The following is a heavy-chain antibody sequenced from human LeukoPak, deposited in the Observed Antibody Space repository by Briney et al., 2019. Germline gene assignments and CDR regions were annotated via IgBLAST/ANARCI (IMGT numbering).Heavy chain of an antibody. J-gene: IGHJ4*02. Sequence: GGSLRLSCAASGFTFSSHVMGWVRQAPGKGLEWVSTISGSGGGTYYADSVEGRFTISRDNSKNTLYLQMNSLRAEDTAVNYCAKGEWLAHFDYWGQGTLVTVSS. CDR1: GFTFSSHV. CDR2: ISGSGGGT. V-gene: IGHV3-23*01. D-gene: IGHD6-19*01. CDR3: AKGEWLAHFDY.